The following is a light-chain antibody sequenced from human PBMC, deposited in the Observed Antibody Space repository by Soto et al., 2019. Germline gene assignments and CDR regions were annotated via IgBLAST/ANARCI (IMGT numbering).Light chain of an antibody. CDR3: QQYYSHPRYT. CDR1: QSVLYSSNNKNL. J-gene: IGKJ2*01. V-gene: IGKV4-1*01. Sequence: DIVMTQSPEYLAVSLGERATINCKSSQSVLYSSNNKNLVAWYQQKPGQHPKLLIYWASTRESGVPDRFSGSGSGRDFTLTISSLQAEDVAVFYCQQYYSHPRYTFGQGTRLGIK. CDR2: WAS.